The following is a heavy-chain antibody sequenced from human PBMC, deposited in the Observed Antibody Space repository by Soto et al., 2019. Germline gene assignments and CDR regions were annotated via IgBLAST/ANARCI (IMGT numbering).Heavy chain of an antibody. CDR1: GYSFTSYW. D-gene: IGHD2-2*01. J-gene: IGHJ6*02. Sequence: GESLKISCKGSGYSFTSYWIGWVRQMPGKGLEWMGIIHPGDSDTRYSPSFQGQVTISADKSISTAYLQWSSLKASDTAMYYCARLDGCSSTSCYAYYYYGMDVWGQGTTVTVSS. V-gene: IGHV5-51*01. CDR3: ARLDGCSSTSCYAYYYYGMDV. CDR2: IHPGDSDT.